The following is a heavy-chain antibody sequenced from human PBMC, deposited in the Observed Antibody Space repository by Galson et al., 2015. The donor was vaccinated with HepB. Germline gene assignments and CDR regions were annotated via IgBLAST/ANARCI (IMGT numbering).Heavy chain of an antibody. CDR3: ARDRSSGWWWDY. J-gene: IGHJ4*02. D-gene: IGHD6-19*01. CDR1: GFRFSTFG. V-gene: IGHV3-30*02. Sequence: SLRLSCAASGFRFSTFGMHWVRQAPGKGLEWVAFIRHAETEKYYGDSVKGRLTISRDNSKNTLYLQMSGLRAEDTAVYYCARDRSSGWWWDYWGQGTLVTVSS. CDR2: IRHAETEK.